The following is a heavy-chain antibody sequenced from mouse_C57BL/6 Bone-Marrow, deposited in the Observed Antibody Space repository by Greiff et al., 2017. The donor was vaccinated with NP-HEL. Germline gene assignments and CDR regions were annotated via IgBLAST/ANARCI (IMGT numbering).Heavy chain of an antibody. Sequence: EVHLVESGGGLVKPGGSLKLSCAASGFTFSDYGMHWVRQAPEKGLEWVAYISSGSSTIYYADTVKGRFTISRDNAKNTLFLQMTSLRSEDTAMYYCARGQERLLWLRRTDAMDYWGQGTSVTVSS. CDR1: GFTFSDYG. V-gene: IGHV5-17*01. D-gene: IGHD2-2*01. J-gene: IGHJ4*01. CDR2: ISSGSSTI. CDR3: ARGQERLLWLRRTDAMDY.